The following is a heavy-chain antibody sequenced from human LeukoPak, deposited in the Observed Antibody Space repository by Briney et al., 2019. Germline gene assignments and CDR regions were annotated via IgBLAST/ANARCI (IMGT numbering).Heavy chain of an antibody. D-gene: IGHD6-13*01. CDR2: MNPNSGNT. V-gene: IGHV1-8*01. CDR3: ARAKQQLGGYYMDV. Sequence: ASVKVSCKASGYTFTSYDINWVRQATGQGLEWKGWMNPNSGNTGYAQKFQGRVTMTRNTSISTAYMELSSLRSEDTAVYYCARAKQQLGGYYMDVWGKGTTVTVSS. J-gene: IGHJ6*03. CDR1: GYTFTSYD.